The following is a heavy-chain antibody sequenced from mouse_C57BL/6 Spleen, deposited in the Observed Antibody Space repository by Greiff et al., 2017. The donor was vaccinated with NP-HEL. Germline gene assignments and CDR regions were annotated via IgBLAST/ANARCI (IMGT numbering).Heavy chain of an antibody. CDR3: ARSDYYGSSGFAY. J-gene: IGHJ3*01. CDR1: GYTFTGYN. Sequence: VQLQQSGPELVKPGASVKMSCKASGYTFTGYNMHWVKQSHGKSLEWIGYINPNNGGTSYNQKFKGKATLTVNKSSSTAYMELRSLTSEDSAVYYCARSDYYGSSGFAYWGQGTLVTVSA. CDR2: INPNNGGT. D-gene: IGHD1-1*01. V-gene: IGHV1-22*01.